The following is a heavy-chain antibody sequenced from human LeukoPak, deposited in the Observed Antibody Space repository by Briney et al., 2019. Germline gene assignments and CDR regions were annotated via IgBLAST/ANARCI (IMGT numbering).Heavy chain of an antibody. J-gene: IGHJ4*02. Sequence: SSETLSLTCTVSGVSISSYYWSWIRQPPGKGLEWIGYIYYSGSTNYNPSLKSRVTISVDTSKNQFSLKLSSVTAADTAVYYCARTGYSSGWYFDYWGQGTLVTVSS. CDR2: IYYSGST. V-gene: IGHV4-59*01. CDR1: GVSISSYY. CDR3: ARTGYSSGWYFDY. D-gene: IGHD6-19*01.